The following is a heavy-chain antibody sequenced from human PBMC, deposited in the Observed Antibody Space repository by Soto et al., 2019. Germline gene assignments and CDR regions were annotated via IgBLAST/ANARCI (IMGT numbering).Heavy chain of an antibody. V-gene: IGHV4-34*01. Sequence: PAETLSLSCAVYGGSFSGYYWSWSRQPPGKGLEWIGEINHSGSTNYNPSLKSRVTISVDTSKNQFSLKLSSVTAADTAVYYCARVRHGGWLAYYYYYGMDVWGQGTTVTVSS. CDR1: GGSFSGYY. CDR3: ARVRHGGWLAYYYYYGMDV. J-gene: IGHJ6*02. D-gene: IGHD6-19*01. CDR2: INHSGST.